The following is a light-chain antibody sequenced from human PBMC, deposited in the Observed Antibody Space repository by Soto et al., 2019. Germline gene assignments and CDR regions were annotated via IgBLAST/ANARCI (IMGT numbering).Light chain of an antibody. CDR3: QQYTNWPPLT. CDR2: GAS. J-gene: IGKJ4*01. Sequence: EIVMTQSPATLSVSPGATATLSCRASPSVGSAVAWYQHKPGQAPRLLIVGASIRATGVPGRFSGGGSGTEFTLTISSLQSEDFAVYYCQQYTNWPPLTFGGGTTVEIK. CDR1: PSVGSA. V-gene: IGKV3-15*01.